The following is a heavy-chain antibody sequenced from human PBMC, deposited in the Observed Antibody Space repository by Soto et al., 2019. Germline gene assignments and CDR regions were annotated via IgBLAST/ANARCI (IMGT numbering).Heavy chain of an antibody. V-gene: IGHV3-23*01. J-gene: IGHJ4*02. Sequence: QPWGSLRLSCAASGFTFSSYAMSWVRQAPGKGLEWVSAISGSGGSTYYADSVKGRFTISRDNSKNTLYLQMNSLRAEDTAVYYCAKASLYYYDSSCPSWGQGTLVTVSS. CDR3: AKASLYYYDSSCPS. CDR2: ISGSGGST. D-gene: IGHD3-22*01. CDR1: GFTFSSYA.